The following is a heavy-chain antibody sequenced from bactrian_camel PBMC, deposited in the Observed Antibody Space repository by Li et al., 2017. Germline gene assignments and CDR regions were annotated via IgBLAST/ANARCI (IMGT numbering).Heavy chain of an antibody. CDR2: IMILGTTT. CDR3: AADLLLMRPLEASEYKY. Sequence: HVQLVESGGGLVQPGGSLSVSCAASGFTFSSYWMYWVRQAPGKEREGVAAIMILGTTTYYADSVKGRFAIWQDNAKATVYLEINYLRPEDTAMYYCAADLLLMRPLEASEYKYWGQGTQVTVS. V-gene: IGHV3S1*01. D-gene: IGHD8*01. CDR1: GFTFSSYW. J-gene: IGHJ4*01.